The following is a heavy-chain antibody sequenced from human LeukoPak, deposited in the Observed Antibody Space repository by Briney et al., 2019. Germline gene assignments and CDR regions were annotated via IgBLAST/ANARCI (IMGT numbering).Heavy chain of an antibody. CDR2: ISGSGGAT. CDR3: AKCRSESIAAAGNY. Sequence: GESLKISCKGSGYNFTSYAMSWVRQAPGKGLEWVSGISGSGGATYYADSVKGRFTISRDNSKNTLYLQMNSLRADDTAVYYCAKCRSESIAAAGNYWGQGTLVTVSS. CDR1: GYNFTSYA. D-gene: IGHD6-13*01. J-gene: IGHJ4*02. V-gene: IGHV3-23*01.